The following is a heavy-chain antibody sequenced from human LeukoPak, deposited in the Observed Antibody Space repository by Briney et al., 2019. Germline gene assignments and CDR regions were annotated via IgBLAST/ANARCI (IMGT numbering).Heavy chain of an antibody. V-gene: IGHV3-74*01. Sequence: GGSLRLSCAASGFTFSNYWMHWVRQAPGKGLVWVSRINNDGNSTSFADSVKGRFAISRDNAKSTLFLQMNSLRAEDTAVYYCARGGVHGYNFYYYMDAWGKGATVTVSS. D-gene: IGHD2-8*01. CDR1: GFTFSNYW. CDR3: ARGGVHGYNFYYYMDA. CDR2: INNDGNST. J-gene: IGHJ6*03.